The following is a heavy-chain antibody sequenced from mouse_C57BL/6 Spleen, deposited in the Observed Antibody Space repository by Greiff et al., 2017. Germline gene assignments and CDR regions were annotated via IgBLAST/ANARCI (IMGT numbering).Heavy chain of an antibody. Sequence: EVKLMESGGDLVKPGGSLKLSCAASGFTFSSYGMSWVRQTPDKRLEWVATISSGGSYTYYPDSVKGRFTISRDNAKNTLYLQMSSLKSEDTAMYYCARQYYGFDYWGQGTTLTVSS. CDR2: ISSGGSYT. D-gene: IGHD1-1*01. CDR3: ARQYYGFDY. J-gene: IGHJ2*01. V-gene: IGHV5-6*01. CDR1: GFTFSSYG.